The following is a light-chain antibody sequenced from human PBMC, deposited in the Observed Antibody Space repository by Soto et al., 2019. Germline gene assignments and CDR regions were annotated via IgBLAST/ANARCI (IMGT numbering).Light chain of an antibody. CDR1: QSVSSSY. J-gene: IGKJ4*01. Sequence: EIVLTQSPGTLSLSPGERATLSCRASQSVSSSYLAWYQQKPGQAPRLLIYGASSRATGIPDRFSGSGSGTDFTLTISRLEPEDFAEYYCQQYGSSPVLTFGGGTKVEIK. V-gene: IGKV3-20*01. CDR3: QQYGSSPVLT. CDR2: GAS.